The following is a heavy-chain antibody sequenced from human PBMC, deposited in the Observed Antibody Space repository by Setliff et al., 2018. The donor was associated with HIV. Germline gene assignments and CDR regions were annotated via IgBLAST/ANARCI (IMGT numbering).Heavy chain of an antibody. Sequence: PGGSLRLSCAASGFNFNVYSMNWVRQAPGKGLEWISYITSDTNTINYKDAVKGRFTISRDNAKNLLYLRMNSLRAEDTAVYYCARKLRPGHGVDVWGQGTTVTVSS. CDR3: ARKLRPGHGVDV. J-gene: IGHJ6*02. V-gene: IGHV3-48*01. D-gene: IGHD3-10*01. CDR2: ITSDTNTI. CDR1: GFNFNVYS.